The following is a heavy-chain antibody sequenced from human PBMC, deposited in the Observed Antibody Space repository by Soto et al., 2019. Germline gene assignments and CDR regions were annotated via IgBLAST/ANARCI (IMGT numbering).Heavy chain of an antibody. Sequence: SETLSLTCAVYGGSFSGYYWSWIRQPPGKGLEWIGEINHSGSTNYNPSLKSRVTISVDTSKNQFSLKLSSVTAADTAVYYCAGPGAYGSGSYYNYYYYYGMDVWGQGTTVTVS. V-gene: IGHV4-34*01. CDR1: GGSFSGYY. CDR3: AGPGAYGSGSYYNYYYYYGMDV. J-gene: IGHJ6*02. D-gene: IGHD3-10*01. CDR2: INHSGST.